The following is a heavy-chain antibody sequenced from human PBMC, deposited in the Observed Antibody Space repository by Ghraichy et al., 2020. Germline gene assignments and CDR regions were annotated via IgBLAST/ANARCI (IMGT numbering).Heavy chain of an antibody. Sequence: SETLSLTCTVSGCPITGYYWSWIRQSPGTGLEWIGYIYHTGSTNYNPSLKSRVTVSLDTSKNQFSLNLNSVTAADTAIYYCARESARSLIRGAFDMWGQGTMVTVSS. D-gene: IGHD3-10*01. J-gene: IGHJ3*02. CDR2: IYHTGST. CDR1: GCPITGYY. CDR3: ARESARSLIRGAFDM. V-gene: IGHV4-59*01.